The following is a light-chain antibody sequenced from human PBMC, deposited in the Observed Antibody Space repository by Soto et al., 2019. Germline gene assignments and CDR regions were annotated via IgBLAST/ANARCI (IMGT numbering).Light chain of an antibody. V-gene: IGKV3D-15*01. CDR3: QQYNNWPIT. J-gene: IGKJ5*01. Sequence: EKVMTQSPATLSVSPLERATLSCRASQSISSNLAWYQQKSGQAPRLLIYGASTRATGIPARFSGSGSGTEFTLTISSLQSEDFAVYYCQQYNNWPITFGQGTRLEIK. CDR1: QSISSN. CDR2: GAS.